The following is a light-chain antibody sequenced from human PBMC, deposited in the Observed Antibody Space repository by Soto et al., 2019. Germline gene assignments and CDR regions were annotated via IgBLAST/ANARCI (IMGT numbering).Light chain of an antibody. CDR2: GAS. CDR3: QQYGSSPLT. Sequence: IVMTQYPATLSVSPGESVTLSCRASQGINRNLAWYQQKPGQAPRLLISGASTGATGIPARFSGSGSGTDFTLTINSLQSEDSAVYYCQQYGSSPLTFGGGTKVQIK. CDR1: QGINRN. V-gene: IGKV3-15*01. J-gene: IGKJ4*01.